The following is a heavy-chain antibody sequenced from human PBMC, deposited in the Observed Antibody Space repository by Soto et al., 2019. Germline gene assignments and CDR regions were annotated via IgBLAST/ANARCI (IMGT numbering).Heavy chain of an antibody. Sequence: SETLSLTCAVSGYSISSGYYWGWIRQPPGKGLEWIGSIYHSGSTYYNPSLKSRVTISVDASKNQFSLKLSSVTAADTAVYYCARGAQWLAIYYSDYWGQGTLVTVSS. D-gene: IGHD6-19*01. V-gene: IGHV4-38-2*01. CDR1: GYSISSGYY. CDR2: IYHSGST. CDR3: ARGAQWLAIYYSDY. J-gene: IGHJ4*02.